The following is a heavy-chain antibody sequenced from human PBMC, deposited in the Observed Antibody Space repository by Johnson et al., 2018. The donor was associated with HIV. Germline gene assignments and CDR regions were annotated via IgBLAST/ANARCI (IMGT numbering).Heavy chain of an antibody. CDR3: ARGEEEQLGDAFDI. CDR1: GFTFSSYG. J-gene: IGHJ3*02. D-gene: IGHD6-6*01. CDR2: IWHDGRDV. Sequence: QMQLVESGGGVVQPGRSLRLSCAASGFTFSSYGIHWVRQAPGKGLEWVAFIWHDGRDVYYADSVKGRFTVSRDNSKNTLYLQMNSLRAEDTAVYYCARGEEEQLGDAFDIWGQGTMVTVSS. V-gene: IGHV3-33*01.